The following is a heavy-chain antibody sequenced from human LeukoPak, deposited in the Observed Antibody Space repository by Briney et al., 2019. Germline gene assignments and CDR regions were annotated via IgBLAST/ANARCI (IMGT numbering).Heavy chain of an antibody. CDR2: IYYSGST. CDR1: GGSISSSSYY. D-gene: IGHD1-7*01. Sequence: SETLSLTCTVSGGSISSSSYYWGWIRQPPGKGLEWIGSIYYSGSTYYNPSLKSRVTISVDTSKNQFSLKLSSVTAADTAVYYCARDRNYRDAHDAFDIWGQGTMVTVSS. CDR3: ARDRNYRDAHDAFDI. V-gene: IGHV4-39*07. J-gene: IGHJ3*02.